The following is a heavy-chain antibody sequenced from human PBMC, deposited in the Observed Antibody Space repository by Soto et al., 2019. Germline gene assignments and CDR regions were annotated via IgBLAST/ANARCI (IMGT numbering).Heavy chain of an antibody. D-gene: IGHD3-9*01. V-gene: IGHV4-59*01. CDR2: IYYSGST. J-gene: IGHJ3*02. Sequence: SETLSLTCTASGSSISSYYWSWIRQPPGKGLEWIGYIYYSGSTNYNPSLKSRVTISVDTSKNQFSLKLSSVTAADTAVYYCARVLEYYDILTGYPYDDAFDIWGQGTMVTVSS. CDR3: ARVLEYYDILTGYPYDDAFDI. CDR1: GSSISSYY.